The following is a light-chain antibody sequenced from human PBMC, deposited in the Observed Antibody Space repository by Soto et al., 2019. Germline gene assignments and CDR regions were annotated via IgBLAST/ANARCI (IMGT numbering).Light chain of an antibody. CDR1: SSDVGNYNL. V-gene: IGLV2-14*02. J-gene: IGLJ3*02. CDR3: CSYASSGAVV. CDR2: EDT. Sequence: QSALSQPASVSGSRGQSITISCTGTSSDVGNYNLVSWYQQYPGKAPKFMIFEDTKRPSGVSHRFSGSKSGNTASLTIAGLQPEDAADYYCCSYASSGAVVFGGGTKVTVL.